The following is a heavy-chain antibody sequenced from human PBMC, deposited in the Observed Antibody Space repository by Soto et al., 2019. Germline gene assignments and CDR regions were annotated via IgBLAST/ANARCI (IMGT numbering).Heavy chain of an antibody. D-gene: IGHD1-1*01. CDR1: GLNLSSYR. CDR2: ISSSSSYI. V-gene: IGHV3-21*01. Sequence: EVQLMESGGGVVKPGGSLRLSCADSGLNLSSYRLIWVRQAPGKGLEWVSSISSSSSYIYYADSVKGRFTISRDNAKNALYLQRNSLRAEDTAVYYCARFGDTTEAHWGQGTLVTVSS. J-gene: IGHJ4*02. CDR3: ARFGDTTEAH.